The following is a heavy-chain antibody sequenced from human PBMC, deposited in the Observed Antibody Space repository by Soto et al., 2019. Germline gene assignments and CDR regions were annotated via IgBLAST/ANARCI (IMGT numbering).Heavy chain of an antibody. CDR1: GFTVSSNY. J-gene: IGHJ4*02. D-gene: IGHD6-13*01. V-gene: IGHV3-66*01. Sequence: EVQLVESGGGLVQPGGSLRLSCAASGFTVSSNYMSWVRQAPGKGLEWVSVIYSGGSTYYADSVKGRFTISRDNSKNTLYLQMNSLRAEDTAVYDCARAPYAGPSYFDYWGQGTLVTVSS. CDR2: IYSGGST. CDR3: ARAPYAGPSYFDY.